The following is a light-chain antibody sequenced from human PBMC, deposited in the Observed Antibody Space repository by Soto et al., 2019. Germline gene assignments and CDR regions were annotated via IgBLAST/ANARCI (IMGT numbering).Light chain of an antibody. Sequence: DILMTQSPSTLSASVGDRVTITCRPSPSIRSWLAWYQQKPGKAPKLLIYDASSLESGVPSRFSGSGSGTEFTLTISSLQPDDFATYYCQQYNSYSPRFGQGTKVEIK. CDR2: DAS. V-gene: IGKV1-5*01. CDR1: PSIRSW. CDR3: QQYNSYSPR. J-gene: IGKJ1*01.